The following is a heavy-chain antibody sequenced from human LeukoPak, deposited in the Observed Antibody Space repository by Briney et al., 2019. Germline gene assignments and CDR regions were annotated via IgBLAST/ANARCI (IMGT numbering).Heavy chain of an antibody. CDR1: GFTFSSYA. Sequence: GGSLRLSCAASGFTFSSYAMSWVRQAPGKGLEWVSAISGSGGSTYYADSVEGRFTISRDNSKNTLYLQMNSLRADDTAVYYCAKGFDVAAFSGYFDYWGQGTLVTVSS. CDR3: AKGFDVAAFSGYFDY. V-gene: IGHV3-23*01. D-gene: IGHD6-19*01. CDR2: ISGSGGST. J-gene: IGHJ4*02.